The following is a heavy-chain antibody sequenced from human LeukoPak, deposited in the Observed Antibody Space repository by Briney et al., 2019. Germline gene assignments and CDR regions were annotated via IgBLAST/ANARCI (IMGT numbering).Heavy chain of an antibody. J-gene: IGHJ5*01. CDR3: AHRPKEGRPFDS. CDR2: IFWTDEK. CDR1: GGSISSGGYY. Sequence: TLSLTCTVSGGSISSGGYYWSWIRQPPGKGLEWLALIFWTDEKHYSPSLESRLTITKDTSKNQVVLTMTNMDPVDTATYYCAHRPKEGRPFDSWGQGTLVTVSS. D-gene: IGHD6-6*01. V-gene: IGHV2-5*01.